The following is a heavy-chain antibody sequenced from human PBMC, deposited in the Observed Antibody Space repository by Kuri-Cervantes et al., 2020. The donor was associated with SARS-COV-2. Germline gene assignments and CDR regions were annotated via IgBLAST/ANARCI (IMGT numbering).Heavy chain of an antibody. J-gene: IGHJ1*01. Sequence: GESLKISCAASGFTFSNHAMQWVRQAPGKGLEWVGRSSNKVYRYTTEYATSVKGRFTISRDFSKNSLSLQMDSLTTEDTAVYYCARSLTTTYSFWGQGTLVTVSS. D-gene: IGHD4-11*01. CDR2: SSNKVYRYTT. V-gene: IGHV3-72*01. CDR1: GFTFSNHA. CDR3: ARSLTTTYSF.